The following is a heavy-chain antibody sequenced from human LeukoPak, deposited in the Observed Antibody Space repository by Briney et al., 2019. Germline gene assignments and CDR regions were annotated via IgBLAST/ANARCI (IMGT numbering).Heavy chain of an antibody. V-gene: IGHV5-51*01. J-gene: IGHJ3*01. Sequence: GESLKISCTGSGYTFTNYWLGWVRQMPGKGLEWMGIIYPGDSDTRYSPSFQGQVTIPADKSISTAYLQWSSLKASDTAMYYCARRPHHSYCSSTSCYGQMIGAFDVWGQGTMVTVSS. CDR3: ARRPHHSYCSSTSCYGQMIGAFDV. D-gene: IGHD2-2*01. CDR1: GYTFTNYW. CDR2: IYPGDSDT.